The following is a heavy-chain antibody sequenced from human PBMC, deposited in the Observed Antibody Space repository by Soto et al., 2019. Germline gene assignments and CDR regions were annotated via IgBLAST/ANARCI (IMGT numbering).Heavy chain of an antibody. D-gene: IGHD3-10*01. J-gene: IGHJ6*02. Sequence: QVQLQESGPGLVKPSQTLSLTWTVPGGSISSGNYYWSWIRQPPGKGLEWIGYIFYNGTTYYNPSLKSRVTISVDTSNNQFYLKLSSVTAADTAVYYCARDSGWFGEVNYYYNGMDVWGQGTTVTVS. V-gene: IGHV4-30-4*01. CDR2: IFYNGTT. CDR3: ARDSGWFGEVNYYYNGMDV. CDR1: GGSISSGNYY.